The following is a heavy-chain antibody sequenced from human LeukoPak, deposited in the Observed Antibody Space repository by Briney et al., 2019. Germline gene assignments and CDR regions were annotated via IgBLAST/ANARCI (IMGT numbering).Heavy chain of an antibody. D-gene: IGHD3-10*01. V-gene: IGHV4-59*01. Sequence: SETLSLTCTVSGGSINSYYWSWIRQPPGKGLECIGYIHYTGSTNYNPSLKSRVTISVDTSKSQFSLKLSSVTAADSATYYCARGGYYGSGNDFRFDPWGQGTLVTVSS. CDR3: ARGGYYGSGNDFRFDP. CDR1: GGSINSYY. J-gene: IGHJ5*02. CDR2: IHYTGST.